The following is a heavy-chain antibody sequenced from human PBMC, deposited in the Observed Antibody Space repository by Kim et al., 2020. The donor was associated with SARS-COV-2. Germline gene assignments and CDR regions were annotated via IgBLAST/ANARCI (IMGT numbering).Heavy chain of an antibody. D-gene: IGHD6-13*01. CDR2: ISAYNGNT. J-gene: IGHJ3*02. Sequence: ASVKVSCKASGYTFTSYGISWVRQAPGQGLEWMGWISAYNGNTNYAQKLQGRVTMTTDTSTSTAYMELRSLRSDDTAVYYCASSIHTYSSSWRGAFDIWGQGTMVTVSS. V-gene: IGHV1-18*01. CDR1: GYTFTSYG. CDR3: ASSIHTYSSSWRGAFDI.